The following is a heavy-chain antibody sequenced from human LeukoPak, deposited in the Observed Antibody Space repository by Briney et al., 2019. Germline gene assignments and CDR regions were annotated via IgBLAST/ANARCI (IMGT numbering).Heavy chain of an antibody. J-gene: IGHJ4*02. CDR3: AKIGRYYDYVWGSYRYTNFDY. CDR1: GFTFSSYA. V-gene: IGHV3-23*01. D-gene: IGHD3-16*02. Sequence: GRSLRLSCAASGFTFSSYAMSWVRQAPGKGLEWVSAISGSGGSTYYADSVKGRFTISRDNSKNTLYLQMNSLRAEDTAVYYCAKIGRYYDYVWGSYRYTNFDYWGQGTLVTVSS. CDR2: ISGSGGST.